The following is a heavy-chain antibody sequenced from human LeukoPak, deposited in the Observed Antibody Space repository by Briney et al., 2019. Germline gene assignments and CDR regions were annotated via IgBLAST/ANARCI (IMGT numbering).Heavy chain of an antibody. Sequence: ASVKVSCKASGYTFTSYGITWVRQAPGQGLEWMGWINPNSGGTNYAQKFQGRVTITRDTSASTAYMELSSLRSEDTAVYYCARVLYYYDSSAPGYWGQGTLVTVSS. J-gene: IGHJ4*02. CDR2: INPNSGGT. D-gene: IGHD3-22*01. V-gene: IGHV1-18*01. CDR3: ARVLYYYDSSAPGY. CDR1: GYTFTSYG.